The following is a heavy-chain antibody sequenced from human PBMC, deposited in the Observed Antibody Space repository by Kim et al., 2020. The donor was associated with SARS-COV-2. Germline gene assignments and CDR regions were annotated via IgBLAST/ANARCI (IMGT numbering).Heavy chain of an antibody. J-gene: IGHJ4*01. CDR1: GFTFITYN. CDR3: ARDYYHDSSGYYDDC. V-gene: IGHV3-48*02. D-gene: IGHD3-22*01. Sequence: GGSLRLSCAASGFTFITYNMNWFRQAPGKGPEWVSYISSSSNTIYYADSVKGRFTISRDNAKNSLYLQMNSLRDEDTAVYYCARDYYHDSSGYYDDCWG. CDR2: ISSSSNTI.